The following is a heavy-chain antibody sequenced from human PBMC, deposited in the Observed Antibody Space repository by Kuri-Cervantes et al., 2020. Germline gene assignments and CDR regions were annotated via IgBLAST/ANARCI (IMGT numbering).Heavy chain of an antibody. CDR2: IYYSGST. V-gene: IGHV4-59*12. CDR1: GGSISSYY. CDR3: ARDLDRDSGSYSPGFDY. Sequence: SETLSLTCTVSGGSISSYYWSWIRQPPGKGLEWIGYIYYSGSTNYNPSLKSRVTISMDTSKNQFSLKLSSVTAADTAVYYCARDLDRDSGSYSPGFDYWGQGTLVTVSS. D-gene: IGHD1-26*01. J-gene: IGHJ4*02.